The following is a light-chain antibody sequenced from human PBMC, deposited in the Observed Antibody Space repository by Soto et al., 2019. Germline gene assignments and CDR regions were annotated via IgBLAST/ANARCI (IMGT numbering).Light chain of an antibody. CDR1: QDINKF. CDR3: QQYDNYDIT. Sequence: DIQMTQSASSLSASVGDTVTITCQASQDINKFLNWYQQKPGKAPKLLIYDVSNLETGVPSRFSGSGSETHFTLTINSLQPEDIATYYCQQYDNYDITFGQGTRLEIK. CDR2: DVS. V-gene: IGKV1-33*01. J-gene: IGKJ5*01.